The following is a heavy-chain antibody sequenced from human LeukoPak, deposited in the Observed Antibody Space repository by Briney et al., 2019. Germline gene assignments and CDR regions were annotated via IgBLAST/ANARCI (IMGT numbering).Heavy chain of an antibody. CDR2: INHSEST. D-gene: IGHD3-22*01. J-gene: IGHJ1*01. Sequence: PSETLSLTCAVYGGSFSGYYSWIRQPPGKGLEWIGEINHSESTNYNPSLKSRVTMSVDTSKKQFSLKLSSVTAADTAVYYCARSYYDASGYQRAFQHWGQGTLVTVSS. CDR3: ARSYYDASGYQRAFQH. CDR1: GGSFSGYY. V-gene: IGHV4-34*01.